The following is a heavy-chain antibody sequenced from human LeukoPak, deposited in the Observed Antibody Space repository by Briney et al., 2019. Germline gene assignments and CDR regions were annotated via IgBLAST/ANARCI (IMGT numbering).Heavy chain of an antibody. CDR1: GFTFDAFT. Sequence: PGGSLRLSCTASGFTFDAFTMNWVRQAPGKGLEWVSAISGSGGSTYYADSVKGRFTISRDNSKNTLYLQMNSLRAEDTAVYYCAKDPEHSSGWWGDAFDIWGQGTMVTVSS. V-gene: IGHV3-23*01. J-gene: IGHJ3*02. CDR2: ISGSGGST. D-gene: IGHD6-19*01. CDR3: AKDPEHSSGWWGDAFDI.